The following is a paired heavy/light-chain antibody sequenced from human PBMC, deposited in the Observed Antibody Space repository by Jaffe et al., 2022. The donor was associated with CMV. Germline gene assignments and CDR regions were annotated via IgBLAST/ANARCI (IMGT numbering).Light chain of an antibody. Sequence: DIQMTQSPSTLSASVGDRVTITCRASQSISSWLAWYQQKPGKAPKLLIYKASSLESGVPSRFSGSGSGTEFTLTISSLQPDDFATYYCQQYNSYSPTFGGGTKVEIK. CDR3: QQYNSYSPT. CDR2: KAS. J-gene: IGKJ4*01. V-gene: IGKV1-5*03. CDR1: QSISSW.
Heavy chain of an antibody. D-gene: IGHD2-21*02. J-gene: IGHJ6*03. CDR2: IIPILGIA. CDR1: GGTFSSYA. V-gene: IGHV1-69*09. CDR3: ARDAREYCGGDCYTYYYYYMDV. Sequence: QVQLVQSGAEVKKPGSSVKVSCKASGGTFSSYAISWVRQAPGQGLEWMGRIIPILGIANYAQKFQGRVTITADKSTSTAYMELSSLRSEDTAVYYCARDAREYCGGDCYTYYYYYMDVWGKGTTVTVSS.